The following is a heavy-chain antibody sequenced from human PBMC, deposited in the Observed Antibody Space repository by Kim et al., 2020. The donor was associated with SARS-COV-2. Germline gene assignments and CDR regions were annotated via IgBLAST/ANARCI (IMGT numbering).Heavy chain of an antibody. CDR3: ARHTRPLFDF. D-gene: IGHD3-3*01. J-gene: IGHJ4*02. CDR2: IYYSGST. Sequence: SETLSLTCTVSGGSISHNSYYWGWIRQPPGKGLEWIGSIYYSGSTYYNPSLKSRVTISVDTSKKQFSLKLISVTAADTAVYYCARHTRPLFDFWGQGTLVTVSS. CDR1: GGSISHNSYY. V-gene: IGHV4-39*01.